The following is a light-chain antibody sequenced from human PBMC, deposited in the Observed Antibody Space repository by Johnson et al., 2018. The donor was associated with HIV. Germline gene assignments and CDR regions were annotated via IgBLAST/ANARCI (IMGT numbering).Light chain of an antibody. Sequence: QSVLTQPPSVSAAPGQKVTISCSGNISNIESYFVTWYQQLPGAAPTLLIYEDNKRPSGIPDRFSGSKSGTSATLGITGLQTGDEADYYCGTWDSSLNAFVFGAGTRVTVL. CDR1: ISNIESYF. CDR2: EDN. V-gene: IGLV1-51*02. J-gene: IGLJ1*01. CDR3: GTWDSSLNAFV.